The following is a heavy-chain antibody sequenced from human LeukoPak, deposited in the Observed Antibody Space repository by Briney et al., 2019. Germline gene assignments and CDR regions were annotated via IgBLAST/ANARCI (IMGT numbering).Heavy chain of an antibody. Sequence: GGSLRLSCAASGITFGNNWMHWVRHGPGKGLVWLSRINSDGGGTIYADSVKGRFTVSRDNAKNTLYLQMNSLRAEDTAVYYCARDVPHNWFDTWGQGTLVTVSS. J-gene: IGHJ5*02. V-gene: IGHV3-74*01. CDR3: ARDVPHNWFDT. CDR1: GITFGNNW. CDR2: INSDGGGT.